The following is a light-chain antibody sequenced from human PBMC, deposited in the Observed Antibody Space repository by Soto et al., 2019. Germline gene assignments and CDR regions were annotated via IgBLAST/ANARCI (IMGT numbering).Light chain of an antibody. CDR3: CSYAGSSTYV. V-gene: IGLV2-23*02. CDR2: EVS. J-gene: IGLJ1*01. CDR1: SSDVGSYNL. Sequence: QSVLTQPASVSGSPGQSITTSCTGTSSDVGSYNLVSWYQQHPGKAPKVMIYEVSKRPSGVPNRFSGSKSGNTASLTISGLQAEDEADYYCCSYAGSSTYVFGTGTKVT.